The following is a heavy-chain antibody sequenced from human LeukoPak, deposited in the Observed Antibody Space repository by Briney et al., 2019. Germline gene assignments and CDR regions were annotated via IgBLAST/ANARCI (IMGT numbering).Heavy chain of an antibody. V-gene: IGHV4-39*01. J-gene: IGHJ5*02. CDR3: ARHEIRIYYGSGTLNWFDP. CDR2: IYYSGST. D-gene: IGHD3-10*01. CDR1: GGSISGSSYY. Sequence: SETLSLTCTVSGGSISGSSYYWGWIRQPPGKGLEWIGSIYYSGSTYYNPSLKSRVTISVDTSKNQFSLKLNSVTAADTAVYYCARHEIRIYYGSGTLNWFDPWGQGTLVTVSS.